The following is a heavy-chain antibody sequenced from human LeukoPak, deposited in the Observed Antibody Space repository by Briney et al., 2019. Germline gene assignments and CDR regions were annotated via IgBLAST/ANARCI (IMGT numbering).Heavy chain of an antibody. D-gene: IGHD5-18*01. V-gene: IGHV1-69*04. CDR1: GGTFSSYA. Sequence: SVKVSCKASGGTFSSYAISWVRQAPGQGLEWMGRIIPILGIANYAQKSQGRVTITADKSTSTAYMELSSLRSEDTAVYYCARVADSYGNDYWGQGTLVTVSS. J-gene: IGHJ4*02. CDR2: IIPILGIA. CDR3: ARVADSYGNDY.